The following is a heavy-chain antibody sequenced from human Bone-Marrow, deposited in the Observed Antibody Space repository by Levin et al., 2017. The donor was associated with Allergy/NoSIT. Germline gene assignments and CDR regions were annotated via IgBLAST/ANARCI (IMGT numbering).Heavy chain of an antibody. CDR3: ASVVAATKEFDY. CDR1: GYTFTSYY. CDR2: INPSGGST. Sequence: GASVKVSCKASGYTFTSYYMHWVRQAPGQGLEWMGIINPSGGSTSYAQKFQGRVTMTRDTSTSTVYMELSSLRSEDTAVYYCASVVAATKEFDYWGQGTLVTVSS. D-gene: IGHD2-15*01. J-gene: IGHJ4*02. V-gene: IGHV1-46*01.